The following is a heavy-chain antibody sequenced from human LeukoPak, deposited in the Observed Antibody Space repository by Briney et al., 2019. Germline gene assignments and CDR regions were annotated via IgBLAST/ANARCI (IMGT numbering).Heavy chain of an antibody. D-gene: IGHD4-11*01. J-gene: IGHJ1*01. CDR2: IWSDVTNR. CDR3: AKDIQRGFDYTNSPDY. Sequence: GSLRLSCAASGFLFTDYGMHWVRQAPGKGLEWVAVIWSDVTNRYYSDSVKGRFAISRDDSRDMVYLQMNSLRAEDTAVYYCAKDIQRGFDYTNSPDYWGQGTLVTVSS. V-gene: IGHV3-33*06. CDR1: GFLFTDYG.